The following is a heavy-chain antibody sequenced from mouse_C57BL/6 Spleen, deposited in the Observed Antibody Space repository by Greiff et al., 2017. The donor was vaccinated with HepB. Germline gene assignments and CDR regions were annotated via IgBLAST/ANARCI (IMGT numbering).Heavy chain of an antibody. CDR3: AGRVYDGYAYAMDD. J-gene: IGHJ4*01. Sequence: QVTLKESGPGLLQSSQTLSLTCSFSGFSLSTSGMGLSWIRQPSGKGLEWLAHIYWDDYKRYNPSLKSRLTISKDTSRNQVFLKITSVDTADTATYYCAGRVYDGYAYAMDDWGQGTSVTVSS. V-gene: IGHV8-12*01. D-gene: IGHD2-3*01. CDR1: GFSLSTSGMG. CDR2: IYWDDYK.